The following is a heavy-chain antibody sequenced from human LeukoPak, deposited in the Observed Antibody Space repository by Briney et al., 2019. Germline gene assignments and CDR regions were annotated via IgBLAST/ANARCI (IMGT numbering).Heavy chain of an antibody. CDR2: ISGSGGST. V-gene: IGHV3-23*01. CDR1: GFIFSSYD. J-gene: IGHJ6*04. CDR3: ANSYGDYYYYYGMDA. Sequence: GVLRLSCTASGFIFSSYDMSCVRQATGKGLEWVSDISGSGGSTYYADSVKGRFTISRDNSKNTLYLQMNSLRAEDTAVYYCANSYGDYYYYYGMDAWGKGTTVTVSS. D-gene: IGHD4-17*01.